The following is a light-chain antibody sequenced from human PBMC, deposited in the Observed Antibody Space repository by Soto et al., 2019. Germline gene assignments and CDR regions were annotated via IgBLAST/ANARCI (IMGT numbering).Light chain of an antibody. CDR2: GAS. J-gene: IGKJ1*01. CDR3: QHDGSSRS. V-gene: IGKV3-20*01. CDR1: HSVTSSY. Sequence: EIVLTQSPGTLSLSPGEGATLSCRASHSVTSSYLAWYQQKPGQAPRLLIYGASIRATGIPDRFSGSGSGTDFTLTISRLEPEEFAVYYCQHDGSSRSFGQGTKVDIK.